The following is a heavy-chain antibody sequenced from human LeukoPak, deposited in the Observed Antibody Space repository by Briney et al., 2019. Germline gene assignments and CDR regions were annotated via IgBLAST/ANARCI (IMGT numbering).Heavy chain of an antibody. CDR3: ARSSLGYCSGGSCYKHCDY. J-gene: IGHJ4*02. Sequence: SGPALVKPTQTLTLTCTFSGFSLSTSGMRVSWIRQPPGKALEWLARIDWDDDKFYSTSLKTRLTISKDTSKNQVVLTMTNMDPVDTATYYCARSSLGYCSGGSCYKHCDYWGQGTLVTVSS. CDR2: IDWDDDK. CDR1: GFSLSTSGMR. D-gene: IGHD2-15*01. V-gene: IGHV2-70*04.